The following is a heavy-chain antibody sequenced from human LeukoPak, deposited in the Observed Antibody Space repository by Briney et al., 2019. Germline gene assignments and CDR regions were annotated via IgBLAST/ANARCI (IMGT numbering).Heavy chain of an antibody. V-gene: IGHV3-30*02. D-gene: IGHD2-2*01. CDR3: AKARELVPAASGKYYFDY. Sequence: GGSLRLSCAASGFTFSSYGMHWVRQAPGKGLEWVAFIRYDGSNKYYADSVKGRFTISRDNSKNTLYLQMNSLRAEDAAVYYCAKARELVPAASGKYYFDYWGQGTLVTVSS. CDR1: GFTFSSYG. CDR2: IRYDGSNK. J-gene: IGHJ4*02.